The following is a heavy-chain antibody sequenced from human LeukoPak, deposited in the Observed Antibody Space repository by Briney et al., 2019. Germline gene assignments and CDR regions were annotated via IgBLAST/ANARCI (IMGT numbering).Heavy chain of an antibody. J-gene: IGHJ3*02. CDR2: INPNSGGT. Sequence: ASVKVSCKVSGYTLTELSMHWVRQAPGKGLEWMGWINPNSGGTNYAQKFQGWVTMTRDTSISTAYMELSRLRSDDTAVYYCARAMVRGVDAFDIWGQGTMVTVSS. D-gene: IGHD3-10*01. CDR3: ARAMVRGVDAFDI. V-gene: IGHV1-2*04. CDR1: GYTLTELS.